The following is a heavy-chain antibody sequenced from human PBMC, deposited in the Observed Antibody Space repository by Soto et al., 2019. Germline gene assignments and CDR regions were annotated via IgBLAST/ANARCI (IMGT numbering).Heavy chain of an antibody. J-gene: IGHJ4*02. CDR2: IKSKTDGGTT. CDR3: TTTYYYDSSGYTPDY. V-gene: IGHV3-15*07. D-gene: IGHD3-22*01. Sequence: GGSLRLSCAASGFTFSNAWMNWVRQAPGKGLEWVGRIKSKTDGGTTDYAAPMKGRFTISRDDSKNTLYLQMNSLKTEDTAVYYCTTTYYYDSSGYTPDYWGQGTLVTVSS. CDR1: GFTFSNAW.